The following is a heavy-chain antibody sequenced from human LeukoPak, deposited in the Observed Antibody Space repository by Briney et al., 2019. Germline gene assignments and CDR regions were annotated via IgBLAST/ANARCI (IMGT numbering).Heavy chain of an antibody. D-gene: IGHD6-6*01. J-gene: IGHJ4*02. Sequence: GGSLRLSCAASGFTFSSYWMSWVPQASGKGLEWVANIKQYETEKNYVDSVKGRFTISRDNAKNSLYLQMNSLRAEDTAVYYCAREGVRAARDYWGQGTLVTVSS. CDR1: GFTFSSYW. CDR3: AREGVRAARDY. CDR2: IKQYETEK. V-gene: IGHV3-7*01.